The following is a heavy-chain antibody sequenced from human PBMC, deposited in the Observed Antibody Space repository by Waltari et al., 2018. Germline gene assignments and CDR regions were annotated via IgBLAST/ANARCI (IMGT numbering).Heavy chain of an antibody. V-gene: IGHV4-34*01. Sequence: QMQLQQWGAGLLKPSETLSLTCAVSGESFIGYYWNWIRQPPGGGRGWVGEIHHSGSINYNPSLESRITISQDMSKNQFSLKLTSVTAADSAVYYCVRGKMYSRPYFDYWGQGTLVTVSS. CDR2: IHHSGSI. CDR3: VRGKMYSRPYFDY. CDR1: GESFIGYY. J-gene: IGHJ4*02. D-gene: IGHD6-13*01.